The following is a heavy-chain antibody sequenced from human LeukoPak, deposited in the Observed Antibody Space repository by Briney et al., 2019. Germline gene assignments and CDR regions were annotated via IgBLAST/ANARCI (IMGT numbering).Heavy chain of an antibody. D-gene: IGHD6-19*01. CDR2: IYYSGST. V-gene: IGHV4-59*01. Sequence: SETLSLTCTVSGGSISSYYWSWIRQPPGKGLEWIGYIYYSGSTNYNPSLKRRVTISVDTSKNQFSLKLSSVTAADTAVYYCARVRRLSAVAVAGPLDYWGQGTLVSVSS. CDR1: GGSISSYY. J-gene: IGHJ4*02. CDR3: ARVRRLSAVAVAGPLDY.